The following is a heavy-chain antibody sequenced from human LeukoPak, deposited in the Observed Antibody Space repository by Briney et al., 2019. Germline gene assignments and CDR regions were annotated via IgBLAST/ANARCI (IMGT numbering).Heavy chain of an antibody. CDR3: ARGGDCYDSSGYYYFDY. Sequence: SGTLSLTCAVSGGSISSSNWWSWVRQPPGKGLEWIGEIYHSGSTNYNPSLKSRVTISVDKSKNQFSLKLSSVTAADTAVYYCARGGDCYDSSGYYYFDYWGQGTLVTVSS. CDR2: IYHSGST. CDR1: GGSISSSNW. D-gene: IGHD3-22*01. V-gene: IGHV4-4*02. J-gene: IGHJ4*02.